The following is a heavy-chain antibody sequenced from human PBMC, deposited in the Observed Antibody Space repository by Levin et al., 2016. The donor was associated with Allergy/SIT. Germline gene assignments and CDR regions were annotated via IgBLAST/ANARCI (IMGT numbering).Heavy chain of an antibody. CDR2: IKEDGGET. CDR1: GFSFSSNW. V-gene: IGHV3-7*01. D-gene: IGHD6-19*01. CDR3: ARAMGNGWTRY. Sequence: GESLKISCAASGFSFSSNWMTWVRQAPGKGLEWVAIIKEDGGETYYLSSVKGRFTISRDNAKNSLYLQMNSLRVEDTALYYCARAMGNGWTRYWGQGTLVTVSS. J-gene: IGHJ4*02.